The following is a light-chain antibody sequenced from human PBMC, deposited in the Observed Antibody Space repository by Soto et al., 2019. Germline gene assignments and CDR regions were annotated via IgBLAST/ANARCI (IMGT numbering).Light chain of an antibody. CDR3: CSSAGTYV. CDR2: DVS. CDR1: SSDVGGYKY. J-gene: IGLJ1*01. Sequence: QSALTQPRSVSGSPGQSVTISCTGTSSDVGGYKYVSWYQQHPGKAPKLMIYDVSKRPSGVPDRFSGSKSGNTASLTISGLQAEDEAVYYCCSSAGTYVFGTGPKVTVL. V-gene: IGLV2-11*01.